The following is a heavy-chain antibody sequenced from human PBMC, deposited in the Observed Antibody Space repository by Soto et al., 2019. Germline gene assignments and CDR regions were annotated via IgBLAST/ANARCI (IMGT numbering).Heavy chain of an antibody. CDR2: IITYRGTT. J-gene: IGHJ4*02. V-gene: IGHV1-18*04. CDR1: GYTFTSYG. CDR3: ARDQGQDTGWYSFDC. Sequence: ASVKVSCKASGYTFTSYGVTWVRQAPGQGLEWLLWIITYRGTTKLAQKLQARVTMTTDTSTGTAHMEVWRLRSDDTPVYFCARDQGQDTGWYSFDCWGQGTPVTVSS. D-gene: IGHD6-19*01.